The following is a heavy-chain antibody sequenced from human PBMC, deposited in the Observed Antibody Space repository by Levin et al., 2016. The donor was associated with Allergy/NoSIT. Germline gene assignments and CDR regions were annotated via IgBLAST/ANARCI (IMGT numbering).Heavy chain of an antibody. CDR3: ARADRRGGLSPKTHGDYFPYYYGMDV. J-gene: IGHJ6*02. D-gene: IGHD4-17*01. V-gene: IGHV1-69*10. CDR2: IIPILGIA. Sequence: SVKVSCKASGGTFSSYAISWVRQAPGQGLEWMGGIIPILGIANYAQKFQGRVTITADESTSTAYMELSSLRSEDTAVYYCARADRRGGLSPKTHGDYFPYYYGMDVWGQGTTVTVSS. CDR1: GGTFSSYA.